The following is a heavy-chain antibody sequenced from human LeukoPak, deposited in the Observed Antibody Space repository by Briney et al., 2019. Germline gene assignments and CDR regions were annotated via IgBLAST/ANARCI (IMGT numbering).Heavy chain of an antibody. J-gene: IGHJ3*02. V-gene: IGHV1-2*02. CDR1: GYTFTGYY. CDR3: ARGLDAFDI. Sequence: ASVKVSCKASGYTFTGYYMHWVRRAPGQGLEWMGWINHNSGGTNYAQKFQGRVTMTRDTSISTAYMELSRLRSDDTAGHYCARGLDAFDIWGQGTMVTVSS. CDR2: INHNSGGT.